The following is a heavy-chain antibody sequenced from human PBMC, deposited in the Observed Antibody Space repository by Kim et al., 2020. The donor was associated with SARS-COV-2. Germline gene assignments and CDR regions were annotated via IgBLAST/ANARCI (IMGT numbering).Heavy chain of an antibody. J-gene: IGHJ3*02. CDR1: GFTFSSHV. V-gene: IGHV3-23*01. D-gene: IGHD3-10*01. CDR3: AKDLMETLPDAFDI. CDR2: ISGTGDRT. Sequence: GGSLRLSCVASGFTFSSHVMTWVRQTPGKGLEWVSGISGTGDRTFYADSVKGRFTISRDNSKNTLYLQVNTLRAEDTATYYCAKDLMETLPDAFDIWGPGTMVTVS.